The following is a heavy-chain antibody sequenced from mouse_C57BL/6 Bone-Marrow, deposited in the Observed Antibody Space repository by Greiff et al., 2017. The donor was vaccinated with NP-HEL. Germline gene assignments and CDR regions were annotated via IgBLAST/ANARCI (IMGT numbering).Heavy chain of an antibody. CDR1: GFTFTDYY. Sequence: QVQLKQSGAELVRPGASVKLSCKASGFTFTDYYINWVKQRPGQGLEWIARIYPGSGNTYYNEKFKGKATLPAEKSSSTAYMQLSSLTSEDSAVYFCSSPSSYSKTAWFAYWGQGTLVTVSA. V-gene: IGHV1-76*01. CDR3: SSPSSYSKTAWFAY. J-gene: IGHJ3*01. D-gene: IGHD2-5*01. CDR2: IYPGSGNT.